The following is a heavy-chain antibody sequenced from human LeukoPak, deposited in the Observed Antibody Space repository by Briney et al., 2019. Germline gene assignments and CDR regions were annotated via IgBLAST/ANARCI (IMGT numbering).Heavy chain of an antibody. D-gene: IGHD2-15*01. CDR2: ISTSGGST. V-gene: IGHV3-23*01. Sequence: SGGSLRLSCAASGFTFSNYDMIRVRQAPGKGLEWVSYISTSGGSTYYADSVKGRSTISRDNSKNTLYLQMDSLRDEDTAVYYCAKGISGGSCYSPLVYWGQGTPVTVSS. CDR3: AKGISGGSCYSPLVY. CDR1: GFTFSNYD. J-gene: IGHJ4*02.